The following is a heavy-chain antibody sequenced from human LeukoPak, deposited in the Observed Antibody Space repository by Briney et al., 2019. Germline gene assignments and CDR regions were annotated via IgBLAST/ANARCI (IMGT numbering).Heavy chain of an antibody. V-gene: IGHV1-69*05. J-gene: IGHJ3*02. CDR3: ARDRPTYYYDSSGSTNAFDI. D-gene: IGHD3-22*01. Sequence: SVKVSCKASGGTFSSYAISWVRQAPGQGLEWMGRIIPIFGTANYAQKLQGRVTITTDESTSTAYMELSSLRSEDTAVYYCARDRPTYYYDSSGSTNAFDIWGQGTMVTVSS. CDR1: GGTFSSYA. CDR2: IIPIFGTA.